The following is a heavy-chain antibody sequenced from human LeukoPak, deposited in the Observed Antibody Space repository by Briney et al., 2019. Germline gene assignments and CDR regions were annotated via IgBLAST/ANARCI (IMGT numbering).Heavy chain of an antibody. V-gene: IGHV4-59*01. CDR3: ASGGLMVRASGANPFYFDY. Sequence: PSETLSLTCTVAGGSISNYCWSWIRQPPGKGLEWVWFIYYSGSTNFNPSVKSRVPISVDTSKNQFSLKLSSVTAADTAVYYCASGGLMVRASGANPFYFDYWGLGTLVTVSS. J-gene: IGHJ4*02. CDR1: GGSISNYC. CDR2: IYYSGST. D-gene: IGHD3-10*01.